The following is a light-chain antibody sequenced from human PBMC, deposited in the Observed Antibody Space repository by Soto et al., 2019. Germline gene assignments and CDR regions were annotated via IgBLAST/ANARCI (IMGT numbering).Light chain of an antibody. CDR3: QQLNSYTIT. CDR2: AAS. CDR1: QGISSY. Sequence: IHLTQSPSSLSASVGNIFTITCRASQGISSYLDWYQQKPGKAPKLLIYAASTLQSGVPSRFRGSGSGTDLTLTISSLQPEDFATYYCQQLNSYTITFGHGTRLEIK. V-gene: IGKV1-9*01. J-gene: IGKJ5*01.